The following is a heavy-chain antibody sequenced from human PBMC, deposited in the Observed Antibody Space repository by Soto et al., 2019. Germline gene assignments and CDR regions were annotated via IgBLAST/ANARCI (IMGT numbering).Heavy chain of an antibody. J-gene: IGHJ4*02. CDR1: GFTFSSCA. D-gene: IGHD3-22*01. V-gene: IGHV3-23*01. Sequence: GGSLRLSCAASGFTFSSCAMSWVRQVPGKGLEWVSAISGSGGSTNYADSVKGRFTISRDNSKNTLYLQMDSLRAEDTAVYYCAKGLYYYDSSGYSYFDYWGQGT. CDR3: AKGLYYYDSSGYSYFDY. CDR2: ISGSGGST.